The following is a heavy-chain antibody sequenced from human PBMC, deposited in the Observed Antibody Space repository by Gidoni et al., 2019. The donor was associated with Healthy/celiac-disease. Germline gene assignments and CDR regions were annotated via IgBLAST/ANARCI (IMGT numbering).Heavy chain of an antibody. J-gene: IGHJ2*01. CDR2: VSVSGRST. V-gene: IGHV3-23*01. Sequence: EVQLLESGGGLVQPGGSLRLSCAASGFTFSSPAMSWVRQAPGKGLEWVSAVSVSGRSTYYADSVKGRFTISRDNSKNTLYLQMNSLRAEDTAVYYCAKDRPYYYDSSGYPYWYFDLWGRGSLVTVSS. CDR3: AKDRPYYYDSSGYPYWYFDL. D-gene: IGHD3-22*01. CDR1: GFTFSSPA.